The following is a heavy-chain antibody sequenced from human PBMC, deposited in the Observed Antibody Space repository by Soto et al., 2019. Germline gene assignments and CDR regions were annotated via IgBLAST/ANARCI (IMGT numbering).Heavy chain of an antibody. CDR2: ISYDGSNK. D-gene: IGHD1-26*01. CDR1: GFTFSSYG. J-gene: IGHJ4*02. V-gene: IGHV3-30*03. Sequence: PGGSLRLSCAASGFTFSSYGMHWVRQAPGKGLEWVAVISYDGSNKYYADSVKGRFTISRDNSKNTLYLQMNSLRAEDTAVYYCATIVGAVLDYWGQGTLVTVSS. CDR3: ATIVGAVLDY.